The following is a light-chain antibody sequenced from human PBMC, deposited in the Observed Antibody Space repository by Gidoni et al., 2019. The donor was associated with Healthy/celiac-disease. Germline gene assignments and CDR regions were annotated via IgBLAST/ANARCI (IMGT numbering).Light chain of an antibody. CDR2: RNN. CDR3: AAWDDSLSGVV. J-gene: IGLJ2*01. CDR1: SSNIGSNY. V-gene: IGLV1-47*01. Sequence: QSVLPQPPSASGTPGQRVTISCSGSSSNIGSNYVYWYQQLPGTAPKLLIYRNNQRPSGVPDRFSGSKSGTSASRAISGLRAEDEADYYCAAWDDSLSGVVFGGGTKLTVL.